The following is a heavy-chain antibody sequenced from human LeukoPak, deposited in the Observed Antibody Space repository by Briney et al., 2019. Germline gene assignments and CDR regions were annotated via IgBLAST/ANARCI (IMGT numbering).Heavy chain of an antibody. CDR3: ARVAVGDSYYFDY. J-gene: IGHJ4*02. CDR1: GFTVSRNY. CDR2: IYTGGST. Sequence: GGSLRLSCAASGFTVSRNYMSWVRQAPGKGLEWVSVIYTGGSTYYADSVKGRFTISRGNSKNTLYLQMNSLRAEDTAVYYCARVAVGDSYYFDYWGQGTLVTVSS. D-gene: IGHD1-26*01. V-gene: IGHV3-53*01.